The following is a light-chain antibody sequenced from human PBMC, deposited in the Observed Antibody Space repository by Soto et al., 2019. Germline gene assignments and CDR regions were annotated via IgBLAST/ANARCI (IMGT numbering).Light chain of an antibody. Sequence: DIVMTQSPLSLPVTPGEPASISCRSSQSLLHSNGYNYLDWYLQKPGQSPQLLIYLGSNRASGVPDRFSGRGSGTAFTLKISIAEAEDVGVYYCMKALQTPPVTFGPGTKVDIK. CDR3: MKALQTPPVT. CDR2: LGS. CDR1: QSLLHSNGYNY. J-gene: IGKJ3*01. V-gene: IGKV2-28*01.